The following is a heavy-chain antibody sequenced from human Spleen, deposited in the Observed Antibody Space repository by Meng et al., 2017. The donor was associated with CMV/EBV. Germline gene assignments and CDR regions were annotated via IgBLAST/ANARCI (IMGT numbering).Heavy chain of an antibody. J-gene: IGHJ4*02. CDR2: INHSGRT. D-gene: IGHD3-22*01. Sequence: GSFRGYYWSWIRQPPGKGLEWIGEINHSGRTNYNPSLKSRVTISVDTSKNQFSLKLSSVTAADTAVYYCARAVGYYYDSSGYYYDYWGQGTLVTVSS. CDR3: ARAVGYYYDSSGYYYDY. V-gene: IGHV4-34*01. CDR1: GSFRGYY.